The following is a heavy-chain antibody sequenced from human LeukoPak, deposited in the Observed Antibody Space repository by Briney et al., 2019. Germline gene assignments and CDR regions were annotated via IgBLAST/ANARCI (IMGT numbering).Heavy chain of an antibody. CDR2: IYYSGST. CDR1: GGSISSYY. CDR3: ARVGVYDSSRRQFDY. Sequence: PSETLSLTCTVSGGSISSYYWSWIRQPPGKGLEWIGYIYYSGSTNYNPSLKSRVTISVATSKNQFSLRLSSVTAADTAVYYCARVGVYDSSRRQFDYWGQGTLVTVSS. V-gene: IGHV4-59*12. D-gene: IGHD3-22*01. J-gene: IGHJ4*02.